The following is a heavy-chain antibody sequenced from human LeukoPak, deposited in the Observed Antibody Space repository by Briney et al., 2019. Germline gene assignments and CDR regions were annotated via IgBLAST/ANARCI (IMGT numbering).Heavy chain of an antibody. J-gene: IGHJ4*02. D-gene: IGHD5-12*01. CDR3: ARRVLRRGYSGYGGLDY. Sequence: ASVKVSCKASGYTFTSYYMHWVRQAPGQGLEWMGIINPSGGSTSYAQKFQGRVTITADESTSTAYMELSSLRSEDTAVYYCARRVLRRGYSGYGGLDYWGQGTLVTVSS. CDR1: GYTFTSYY. V-gene: IGHV1-46*01. CDR2: INPSGGST.